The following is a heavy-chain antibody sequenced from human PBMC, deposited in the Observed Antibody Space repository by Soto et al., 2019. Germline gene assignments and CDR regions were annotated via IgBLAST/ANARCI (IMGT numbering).Heavy chain of an antibody. CDR1: GFTLTTYG. CDR2: MSYDGTEE. D-gene: IGHD6-13*01. CDR3: AKEFGSTWIDH. Sequence: ESGGGVVQPGRSLRLSCAASGFTLTTYGMHWVRQAPGKGLEWVAAMSYDGTEEYYADSVKGRFTISRDSSRNTLFLQLNSLRAEDTAVYYCAKEFGSTWIDHWGEGTLVTVSS. J-gene: IGHJ4*02. V-gene: IGHV3-30*18.